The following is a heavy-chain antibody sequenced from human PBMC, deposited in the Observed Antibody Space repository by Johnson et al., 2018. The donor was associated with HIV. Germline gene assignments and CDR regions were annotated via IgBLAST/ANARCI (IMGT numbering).Heavy chain of an antibody. V-gene: IGHV3-23*04. CDR2: ISGSGGST. CDR1: GFTFSSYA. J-gene: IGHJ3*02. CDR3: ARDFVAFGECTAFDI. Sequence: VQLVESGGGLVQPGGSLRLSCTASGFTFSSYAMSWVRQAPGKGLEWVSAISGSGGSTYYAYSVKGRFTISRDNSKNSLYLQMNSLRAEDTALYYCARDFVAFGECTAFDIWGQGTMVAVSS. D-gene: IGHD3-10*01.